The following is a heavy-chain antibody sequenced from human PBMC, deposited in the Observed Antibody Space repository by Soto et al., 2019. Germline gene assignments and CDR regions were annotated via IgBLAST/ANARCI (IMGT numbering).Heavy chain of an antibody. V-gene: IGHV1-18*04. D-gene: IGHD3-3*01. CDR3: ARDPAYYDFWSGYYTPIDAFDI. CDR1: GYNFTSYG. CDR2: ISAYNGNT. Sequence: ASVKVSCKASGYNFTSYGISWVRQAPGQGLEWMGWISAYNGNTNYAQKLQGRVTMTTDTSTSTAYMELRSQRSDETAVYYCARDPAYYDFWSGYYTPIDAFDIWGRGTMVTVSS. J-gene: IGHJ3*02.